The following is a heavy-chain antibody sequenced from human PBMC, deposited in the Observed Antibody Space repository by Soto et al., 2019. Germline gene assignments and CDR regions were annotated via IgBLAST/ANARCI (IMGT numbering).Heavy chain of an antibody. CDR2: ISYDGKQT. Sequence: PGGSLRLSCGAPGVTFKDYGMHWVRQAPGKGLEWVAVISYDGKQTYYADSVKGRLTISKDKSKRTLFLQMNSLRVDDTAVYYCARDGWGSNWYFELWGRGTLVTVSS. CDR1: GVTFKDYG. CDR3: ARDGWGSNWYFEL. D-gene: IGHD3-16*01. V-gene: IGHV3-30*03. J-gene: IGHJ2*01.